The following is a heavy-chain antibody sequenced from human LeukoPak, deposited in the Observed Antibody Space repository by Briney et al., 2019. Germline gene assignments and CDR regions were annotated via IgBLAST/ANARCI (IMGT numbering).Heavy chain of an antibody. J-gene: IGHJ4*02. D-gene: IGHD5-18*01. CDR2: ISYDGSNK. Sequence: TGGSLRLSCAASGFTFSSYGMHWVRQAPGKGLEWVAVISYDGSNKYYADSVKGRFTISRDNSKNTLYLQMNSLRAEDTAVYYCAKGPDTAMVTLYYFDYWGQGTLVTVSS. CDR1: GFTFSSYG. V-gene: IGHV3-30*18. CDR3: AKGPDTAMVTLYYFDY.